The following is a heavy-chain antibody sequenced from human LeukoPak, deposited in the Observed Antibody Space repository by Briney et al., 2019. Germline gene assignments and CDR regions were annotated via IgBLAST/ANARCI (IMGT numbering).Heavy chain of an antibody. J-gene: IGHJ4*02. CDR1: GGSFSGYY. CDR2: INHSGST. V-gene: IGHV4-34*01. CDR3: ARGSGGSYNY. D-gene: IGHD1-26*01. Sequence: PSETLSLTCAVHGGSFSGYYWSWIRQPPGKGLEWIGEINHSGSTNYNPSLKSRVTISVDTSKNQFSLKLSSVTAADTAVYYCARGSGGSYNYWGQGTLVTVSS.